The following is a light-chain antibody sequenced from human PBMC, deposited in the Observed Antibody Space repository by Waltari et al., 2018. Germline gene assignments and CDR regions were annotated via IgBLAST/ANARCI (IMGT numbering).Light chain of an antibody. Sequence: DIVLTQSPDTLSLSPGATATLSCRSRQTVGIRYFAWYQQRPGQAPRLLIYGTSNRATGTPDRFSGSGSGTDFTLSIRRLEPEDFAVYYCLQYATSPDTFGQGTKLEI. CDR2: GTS. CDR1: QTVGIRY. CDR3: LQYATSPDT. V-gene: IGKV3-20*01. J-gene: IGKJ2*01.